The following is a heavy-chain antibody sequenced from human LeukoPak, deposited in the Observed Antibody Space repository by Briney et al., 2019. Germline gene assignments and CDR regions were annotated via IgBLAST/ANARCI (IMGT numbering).Heavy chain of an antibody. J-gene: IGHJ4*02. CDR3: ARDFGRYDSSGPLADY. V-gene: IGHV1-69*04. Sequence: SVKVSCKASGGTFSSYAISWVRQAPGQGLEWMGRIIPILGIANYAQKFQGRVTITADKSTSTAYMELSSLRSEDTAVYYCARDFGRYDSSGPLADYWGQGTLVTVSS. CDR2: IIPILGIA. D-gene: IGHD3-22*01. CDR1: GGTFSSYA.